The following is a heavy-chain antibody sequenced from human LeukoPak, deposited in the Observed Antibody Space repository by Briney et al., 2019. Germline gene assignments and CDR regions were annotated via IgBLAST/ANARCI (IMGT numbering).Heavy chain of an antibody. CDR3: ARDGRGSRSSWFVL. CDR1: GYSFTNYD. CDR2: MNPKRGDT. D-gene: IGHD3-10*01. Sequence: AAVKVSFKASGYSFTNYDINWVRQATGQGLEWMGWMNPKRGDTGYSQKFQGRVFITRDTSINTAYMELSSLGSDDTAVYYCARDGRGSRSSWFVLWGEGPLVIVSS. J-gene: IGHJ5*02. V-gene: IGHV1-8*03.